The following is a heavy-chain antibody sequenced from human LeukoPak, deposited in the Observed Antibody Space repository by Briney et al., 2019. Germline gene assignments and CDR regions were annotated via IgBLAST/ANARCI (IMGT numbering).Heavy chain of an antibody. Sequence: ASVKVSCKASGYTFTSYDINWVRQATGQGLEWMGWMNPNSGNTGYAQKFQGRVTITRNTSISTAYMELSSLRSEDTAVYYCARAPQNWNVLYYFDYWGQGTLVTVSS. CDR3: ARAPQNWNVLYYFDY. V-gene: IGHV1-8*03. CDR1: GYTFTSYD. J-gene: IGHJ4*02. CDR2: MNPNSGNT. D-gene: IGHD1-1*01.